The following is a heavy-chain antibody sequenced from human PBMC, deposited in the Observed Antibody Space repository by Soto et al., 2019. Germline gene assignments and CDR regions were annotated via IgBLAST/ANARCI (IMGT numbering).Heavy chain of an antibody. CDR1: GGSINSDDW. V-gene: IGHV4-4*02. J-gene: IGHJ4*02. Sequence: QVQLQESGPGLVNPSGTLSLTCAVSGGSINSDDWWNWVRQPPGKGLEWIGEIYHGGNINYNPSLKNLGTISLDKFKIQSSLEVSSLTATVAAVYYCARDHQFGNSWSFDYWGQGLLVTVSS. CDR3: ARDHQFGNSWSFDY. D-gene: IGHD6-13*01. CDR2: IYHGGNI.